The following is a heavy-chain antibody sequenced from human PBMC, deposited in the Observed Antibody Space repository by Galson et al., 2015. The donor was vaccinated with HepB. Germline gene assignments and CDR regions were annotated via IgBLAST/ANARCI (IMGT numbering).Heavy chain of an antibody. D-gene: IGHD2-15*01. CDR2: ISFDGRAK. Sequence: SLRLSCAASGFTFSSNWMTWVRQAPGKGLEWLAAISFDGRAKYYADTVKGRFTISSDNSKNTVFLQMNSLRSEDTAVYYCPKTHSGGRTAAKYFDYWGQGTLVTVSS. J-gene: IGHJ4*01. CDR3: PKTHSGGRTAAKYFDY. V-gene: IGHV3-30*18. CDR1: GFTFSSNW.